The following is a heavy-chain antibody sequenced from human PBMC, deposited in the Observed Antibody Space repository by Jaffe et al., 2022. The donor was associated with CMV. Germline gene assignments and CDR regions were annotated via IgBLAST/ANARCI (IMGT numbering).Heavy chain of an antibody. CDR3: AKGVGDSSGYPLLDQKYYYYYGLDV. D-gene: IGHD3-22*01. J-gene: IGHJ6*02. Sequence: EVQLLESGGGLGQPGGSLRLSCAVSGFTFSSYAMSWVRQAPGKGLEWVSSISGRGSSTHYADSVKGRFTISRDNSKNTLYLQMNSLRAEDTAVYYCAKGVGDSSGYPLLDQKYYYYYGLDVWGQGTTVTVS. V-gene: IGHV3-23*01. CDR1: GFTFSSYA. CDR2: ISGRGSST.